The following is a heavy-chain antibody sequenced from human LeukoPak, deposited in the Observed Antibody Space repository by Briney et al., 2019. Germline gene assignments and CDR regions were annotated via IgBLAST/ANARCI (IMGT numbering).Heavy chain of an antibody. J-gene: IGHJ3*02. Sequence: GGSLRLSCAASGFTFSSNVMSWVRQAPGKGLEWVSTISGSGGSTYYADSVKGRFTISRDNSENTLYLQMNSLRAEDTAVYYCAKGGYYDNSGPFDIWGQGTMVTVSS. D-gene: IGHD3-22*01. CDR3: AKGGYYDNSGPFDI. V-gene: IGHV3-23*01. CDR2: ISGSGGST. CDR1: GFTFSSNV.